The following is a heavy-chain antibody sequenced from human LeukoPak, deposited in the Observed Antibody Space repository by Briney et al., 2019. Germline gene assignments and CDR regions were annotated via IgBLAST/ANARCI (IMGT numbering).Heavy chain of an antibody. V-gene: IGHV3-23*01. CDR1: GFTFSSYA. CDR3: AKESAKYYYDSSGYPTVD. Sequence: PGGSLRLSCAASGFTFSSYAMSWVRQAPGKGLEWVSAISGSGGSTYYADSVKGRFTISRDNSKNTLYLQKNSLRAEDTAVYYCAKESAKYYYDSSGYPTVDWGQGTLVTVSS. J-gene: IGHJ4*02. CDR2: ISGSGGST. D-gene: IGHD3-22*01.